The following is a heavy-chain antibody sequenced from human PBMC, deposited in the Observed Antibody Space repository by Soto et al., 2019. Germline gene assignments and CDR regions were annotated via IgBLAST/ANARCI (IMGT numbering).Heavy chain of an antibody. J-gene: IGHJ3*02. CDR1: GYTLTELS. CDR3: ATSVRDIVVEPAAKGGGSDAFDI. Sequence: VKVSCKVSGYTLTELSMHWVRQAPGKGLEWMGGFDPEDGETIYAQKFQGRVTMTEDTSTDTAYMELSSPRSEDTAVYYCATSVRDIVVEPAAKGGGSDAFDIWGQGTMVTVSS. D-gene: IGHD2-2*01. V-gene: IGHV1-24*01. CDR2: FDPEDGET.